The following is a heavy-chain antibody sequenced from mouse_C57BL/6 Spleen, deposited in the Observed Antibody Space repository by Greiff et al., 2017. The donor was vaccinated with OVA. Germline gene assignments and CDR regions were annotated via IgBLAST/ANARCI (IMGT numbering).Heavy chain of an antibody. Sequence: QVQLKESGPELVKPGASVKISCKASGYAFSSSWMNWVKQRPGKGLEWIGRIYPGDGDTNYNGKFKGKATLTADKSSSTAYMQLSSLTSEDSAVYFCAIYYYGSSYYWGQGTTLTVSS. CDR2: IYPGDGDT. J-gene: IGHJ2*01. CDR3: AIYYYGSSYY. D-gene: IGHD1-1*01. CDR1: GYAFSSSW. V-gene: IGHV1-82*01.